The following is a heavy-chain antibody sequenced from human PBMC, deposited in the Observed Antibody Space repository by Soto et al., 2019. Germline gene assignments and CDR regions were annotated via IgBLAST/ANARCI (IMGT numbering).Heavy chain of an antibody. D-gene: IGHD6-13*01. CDR1: GFTCSNYA. CDR3: AKDQGSSWYEIDY. CDR2: ISGSGGST. V-gene: IGHV3-23*01. J-gene: IGHJ4*02. Sequence: GGSLRLSCAASGFTCSNYAVTWVRQAPGKGLEWVSTISGSGGSTYYADSVKGRFTISRDNSKSTLYLQMNSLRAEDTAVYYCAKDQGSSWYEIDYWGQGTLVTVSS.